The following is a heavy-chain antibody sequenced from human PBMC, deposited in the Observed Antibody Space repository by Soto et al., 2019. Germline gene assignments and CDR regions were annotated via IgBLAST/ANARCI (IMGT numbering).Heavy chain of an antibody. J-gene: IGHJ4*01. D-gene: IGHD3-9*01. CDR2: IKSKIDGGTT. Sequence: PGGSLRLSCAASGFTFSDAWINWVCQAPGKGLEWVGRIKSKIDGGTTDFAAPVKGRFAISRDDSRDMVYMEMYSLKTDDTAVYYCTTDSLFTGQLVRMDNWGHGTLVTVSS. V-gene: IGHV3-15*07. CDR1: GFTFSDAW. CDR3: TTDSLFTGQLVRMDN.